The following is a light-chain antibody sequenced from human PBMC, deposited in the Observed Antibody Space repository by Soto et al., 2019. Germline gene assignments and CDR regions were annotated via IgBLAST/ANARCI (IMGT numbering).Light chain of an antibody. CDR3: CSYAGTYSYV. V-gene: IGLV2-11*01. J-gene: IGLJ1*01. Sequence: SVLTQPRSVSGSPGQSVTISCTGTSSDVGAYNYVSWYQQHPGNAPKLMICDVTKRPSGVPDRFSGSESANTASLTISGLQAEDEGDYFCCSYAGTYSYVFGTGTKVIV. CDR2: DVT. CDR1: SSDVGAYNY.